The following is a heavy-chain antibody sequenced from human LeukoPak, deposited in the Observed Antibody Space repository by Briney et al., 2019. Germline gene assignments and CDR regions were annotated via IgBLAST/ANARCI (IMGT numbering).Heavy chain of an antibody. J-gene: IGHJ6*04. CDR3: ARVGDFWSGYLDV. V-gene: IGHV4-61*02. Sequence: SETLSLTCTVSGGSISSGSYYWSWIRQPAGKGLEWIGRIYTGGSTNYNPSLKSRVTISVDTSKNQFSLKLSSVTAADTAVYYCARVGDFWSGYLDVWGKGTTVTVSS. CDR2: IYTGGST. CDR1: GGSISSGSYY. D-gene: IGHD3-3*01.